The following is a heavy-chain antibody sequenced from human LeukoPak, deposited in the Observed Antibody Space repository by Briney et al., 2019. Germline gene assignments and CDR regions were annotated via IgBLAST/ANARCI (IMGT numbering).Heavy chain of an antibody. CDR2: ISYDGSNK. D-gene: IGHD2-21*02. J-gene: IGHJ2*01. CDR3: AKVAVVTAIKWYFDL. V-gene: IGHV3-30*18. CDR1: GFTFSDYY. Sequence: GGSLRLSCAASGFTFSDYYMSWVRQAPGKGLEWVAVISYDGSNKYYADSVKGRFTISRDNSKNTLYLQMNSLRAEDTAVYYCAKVAVVTAIKWYFDLWGRGTLVTVSS.